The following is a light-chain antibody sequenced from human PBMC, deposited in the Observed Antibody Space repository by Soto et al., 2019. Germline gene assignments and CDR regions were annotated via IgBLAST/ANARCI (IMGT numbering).Light chain of an antibody. Sequence: ILMTQSPATLSLSHGERATLSCRASQSVSSSSLAWYQQKRGQAPRLLIHGASSRATGIPDRFSGSGSGTDFTLTISRLEPEDFAVYYCQQYGGSPRTFGQGTKVDIK. J-gene: IGKJ1*01. CDR1: QSVSSSS. CDR3: QQYGGSPRT. CDR2: GAS. V-gene: IGKV3-20*01.